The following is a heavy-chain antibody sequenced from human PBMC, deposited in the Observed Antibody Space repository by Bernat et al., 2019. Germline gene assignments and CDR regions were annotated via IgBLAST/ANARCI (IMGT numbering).Heavy chain of an antibody. D-gene: IGHD1-1*01. CDR3: ARVAGTTWGTSHFDY. J-gene: IGHJ4*02. Sequence: EVQLVESGGGLVQPGGSLRLSCAASGFTFSDHHMDWVRQASGKGLEWVGRIRNRGNGYTTQYAASVRGRFTIARDDSKNSLSLQMNSLKTEDTAVYYCARVAGTTWGTSHFDYWGQGTLVTVSS. V-gene: IGHV3-72*01. CDR2: IRNRGNGYTT. CDR1: GFTFSDHH.